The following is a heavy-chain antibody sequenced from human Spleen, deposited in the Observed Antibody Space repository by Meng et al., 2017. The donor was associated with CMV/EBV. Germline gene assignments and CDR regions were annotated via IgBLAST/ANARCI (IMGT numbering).Heavy chain of an antibody. CDR3: ARGGYTSGSGWFDP. Sequence: GDSISTGGFPWNWIRQPAEKGLEWIGYIYSDGRTYYIPSLKSRLTISLDTPQNQFSLNLISVTAADTAVYYCARGGYTSGSGWFDPWGQGTLVTVSS. J-gene: IGHJ5*02. CDR2: IYSDGRT. D-gene: IGHD5-12*01. CDR1: GDSISTGGFP. V-gene: IGHV4-31*02.